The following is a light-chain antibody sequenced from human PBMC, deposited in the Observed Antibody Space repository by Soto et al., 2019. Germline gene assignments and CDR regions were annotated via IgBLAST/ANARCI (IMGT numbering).Light chain of an antibody. CDR3: QESYSTLMYT. V-gene: IGKV1-39*01. CDR1: QSIGMH. J-gene: IGKJ2*01. CDR2: AAS. Sequence: DIQMTQSPSSLSASVGDRVTITCRASQSIGMHLNWYQHKSGKAPKLLIYAASTLQTGVPSRFSGGGSGTDFTLTISSLQPEDFATYYCQESYSTLMYTFGQGTKLEIK.